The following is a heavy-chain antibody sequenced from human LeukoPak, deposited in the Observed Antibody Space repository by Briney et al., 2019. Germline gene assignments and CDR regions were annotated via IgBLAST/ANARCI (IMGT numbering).Heavy chain of an antibody. J-gene: IGHJ4*02. CDR1: GFTFSSYW. CDR3: AKDFGRDVVVVTATFDY. Sequence: GGSLRLSCAASGFTFSSYWVSWVRQAPGKGREGVANIKQEGREKYYVASVKGRFTISRDNAKNSRYLEMNSLRAEDTAVYYCAKDFGRDVVVVTATFDYWGQGTLVTVSS. V-gene: IGHV3-7*04. CDR2: IKQEGREK. D-gene: IGHD2-15*01.